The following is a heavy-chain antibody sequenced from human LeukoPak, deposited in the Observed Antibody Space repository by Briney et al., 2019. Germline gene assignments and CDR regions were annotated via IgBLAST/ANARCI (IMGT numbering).Heavy chain of an antibody. Sequence: PSETLSLTCTVSGGSISSYYWSWIRQPPGKGLEWIGYIFYSGSTNYNPSLKSRVTISVDTSKNQFSLKLRSVTAADTAVYYCAREGGFYRPLYYSGQGTLVTVSS. J-gene: IGHJ4*02. CDR1: GGSISSYY. CDR3: AREGGFYRPLYY. CDR2: IFYSGST. D-gene: IGHD3-3*01. V-gene: IGHV4-59*12.